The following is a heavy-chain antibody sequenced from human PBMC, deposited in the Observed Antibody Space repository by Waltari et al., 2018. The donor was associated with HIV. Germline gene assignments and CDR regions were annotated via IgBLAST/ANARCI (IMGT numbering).Heavy chain of an antibody. V-gene: IGHV4-4*02. CDR2: IFHTGNI. CDR1: GGFISPHRW. J-gene: IGHJ3*02. D-gene: IGHD5-12*01. CDR3: VSRRDGYNYAAFDI. Sequence: QVQLQESGPGLVKPSGTLSPPCAVSGGFISPHRWWSWVRQSPGKGLEWIGEIFHTGNIDYNPSLKSRVTVSLDNSKNQFALKLTSVTAADTAVYYCVSRRDGYNYAAFDIWGQGTMVTVSS.